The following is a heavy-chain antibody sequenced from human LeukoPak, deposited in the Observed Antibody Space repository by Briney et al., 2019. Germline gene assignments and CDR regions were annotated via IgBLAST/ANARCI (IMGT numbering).Heavy chain of an antibody. Sequence: SETLSLTCTVSGDSFSSYYWSWIRQPPGKGLDWIGYIYYSGSTNYNPSLKSRVTISVDTSKNQFSLKLSSVTAADTAVYYCAISSRATPFDYWGQGTLVTVSS. CDR1: GDSFSSYY. D-gene: IGHD1-26*01. J-gene: IGHJ4*02. CDR3: AISSRATPFDY. CDR2: IYYSGST. V-gene: IGHV4-59*01.